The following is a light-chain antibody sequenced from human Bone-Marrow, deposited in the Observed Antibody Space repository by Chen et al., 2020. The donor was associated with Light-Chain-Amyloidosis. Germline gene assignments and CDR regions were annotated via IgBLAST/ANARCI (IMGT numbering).Light chain of an antibody. Sequence: EIVLTQSPGTLSLSPGEGANLSCRASQTISSNYLTWYQQKFGQAPRLLIYGSSSRATGIPDRFTGSGSGTDFTLTISRLEPEDFAVYSCQQYGSSPYTFGQGTKLEIK. V-gene: IGKV3-20*01. CDR2: GSS. CDR1: QTISSNY. CDR3: QQYGSSPYT. J-gene: IGKJ2*01.